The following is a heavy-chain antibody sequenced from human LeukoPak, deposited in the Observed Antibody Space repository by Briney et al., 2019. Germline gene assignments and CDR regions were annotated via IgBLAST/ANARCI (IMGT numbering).Heavy chain of an antibody. J-gene: IGHJ5*02. Sequence: SETLSLTCTVSGGSISGYYWSWIRQPAGEGLEWIGRIYTSATTNYNPSLTNYNPSLKSRLTMSVDMSKNQFSLKLSSVTAADTAVYYCARVPSRQREDWFDPWGQGTLVTVSS. V-gene: IGHV4-4*07. D-gene: IGHD1-26*01. CDR3: ARVPSRQREDWFDP. CDR1: GGSISGYY. CDR2: IYTSATTNYNPSLT.